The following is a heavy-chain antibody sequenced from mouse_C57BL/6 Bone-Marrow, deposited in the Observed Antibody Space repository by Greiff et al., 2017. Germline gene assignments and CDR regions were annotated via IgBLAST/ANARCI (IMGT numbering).Heavy chain of an antibody. D-gene: IGHD3-2*02. J-gene: IGHJ2*01. CDR2: INSDGGST. CDR3: ARQGRNSSGYD. CDR1: EYEFPSHD. V-gene: IGHV5-2*01. Sequence: DVLLVESGGGLVQPGESLKLSCASTEYEFPSHDMSWVRQTPEKRLELVAAINSDGGSTYYPDNMERRFIISRDNTKKTLYLQMSSLRSEDTALYYCARQGRNSSGYDWGQGTTLTVSS.